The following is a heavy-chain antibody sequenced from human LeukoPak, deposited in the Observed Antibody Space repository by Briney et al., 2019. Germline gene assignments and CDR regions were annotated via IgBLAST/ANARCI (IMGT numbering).Heavy chain of an antibody. V-gene: IGHV4-39*07. J-gene: IGHJ6*02. CDR2: ISYSGST. Sequence: SETLSLTCTVSGDSISSSSYYWGWIRQPPGKGLEWIGTISYSGSTYYNPSLKSRVTISVDTSKNQFSLKLSSVTAADTAFYYCARGLTNYYGSGTYYLSGGMDVWGQGTTVTVSS. CDR3: ARGLTNYYGSGTYYLSGGMDV. D-gene: IGHD3-10*01. CDR1: GDSISSSSYY.